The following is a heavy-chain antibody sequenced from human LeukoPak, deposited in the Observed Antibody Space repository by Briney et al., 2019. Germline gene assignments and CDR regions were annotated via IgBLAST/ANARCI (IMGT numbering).Heavy chain of an antibody. CDR2: INAGYGNT. CDR1: GYTFTSYY. D-gene: IGHD5-18*01. V-gene: IGHV1-3*01. CDR3: ARDGPYTAMAPENFDY. Sequence: ASVKVSCKASGYTFTSYYMHWVRQAPGQRLEWMGWINAGYGNTKYSQKFQGRVTITRDTSASTAYMELSSLRSEDTAVYYCARDGPYTAMAPENFDYWGQGTLVTVSS. J-gene: IGHJ4*02.